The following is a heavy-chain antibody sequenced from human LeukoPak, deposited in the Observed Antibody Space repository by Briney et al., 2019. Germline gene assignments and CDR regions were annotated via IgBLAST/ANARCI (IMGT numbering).Heavy chain of an antibody. D-gene: IGHD3-10*01. CDR1: GYSFTSYW. Sequence: KRGESLKISRKGSGYSFTSYWIGWVRQAPGQGPEWMGWINPNSGGTNYAQKFQGRVTMTRDTSITTAYMEVDKLRSDDTAVYYCARDGSFDIWGQGTMVTVSS. J-gene: IGHJ3*02. CDR2: INPNSGGT. CDR3: ARDGSFDI. V-gene: IGHV1-2*02.